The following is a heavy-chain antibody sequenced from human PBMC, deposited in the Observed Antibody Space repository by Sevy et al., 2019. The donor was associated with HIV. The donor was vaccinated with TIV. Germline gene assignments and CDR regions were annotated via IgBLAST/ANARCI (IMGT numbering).Heavy chain of an antibody. Sequence: GGSLRLSCAASGFTFSSYWMSWVRQAPGKGLEWVANIKQDGSEKYYVDSVKGRFTISRDNAKNSLYLQMNSLRDEDTAVYYCAREDVILWFGELNYYYGMDVWGQGTTVTVSS. V-gene: IGHV3-7*01. CDR2: IKQDGSEK. J-gene: IGHJ6*02. CDR3: AREDVILWFGELNYYYGMDV. CDR1: GFTFSSYW. D-gene: IGHD3-10*01.